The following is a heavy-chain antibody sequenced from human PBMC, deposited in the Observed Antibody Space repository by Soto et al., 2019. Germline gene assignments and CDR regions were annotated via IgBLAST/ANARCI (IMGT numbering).Heavy chain of an antibody. CDR1: GFTFDDYA. Sequence: EVQLVESGGGLVQPGRSLRLSCAASGFTFDDYAMHWVRQPPGKGLEWVSGISWNSAKIGYADSVKGRFTISRDNAKNSLYLQMNSLRAEDTALYYCAKDAGATKYYFDYWGQGTLVTVSS. CDR3: AKDAGATKYYFDY. J-gene: IGHJ4*02. CDR2: ISWNSAKI. D-gene: IGHD5-12*01. V-gene: IGHV3-9*01.